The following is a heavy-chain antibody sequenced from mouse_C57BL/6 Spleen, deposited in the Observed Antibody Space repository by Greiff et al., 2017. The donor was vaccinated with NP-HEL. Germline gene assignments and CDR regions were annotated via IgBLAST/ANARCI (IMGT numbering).Heavy chain of an antibody. D-gene: IGHD1-1*01. CDR3: ARSTTVVATDYFDY. V-gene: IGHV3-1*01. Sequence: EVKLMESGPGMVKPSQSLSLTCTVTGYSITSGYDWHWIRHFPGNKLEWMGYISYSGSTNYNPSLKSRISITHDTSKNHFFLKLNSVTTEDTATYYCARSTTVVATDYFDYWGQGTTLPVSS. CDR1: GYSITSGYD. CDR2: ISYSGST. J-gene: IGHJ2*01.